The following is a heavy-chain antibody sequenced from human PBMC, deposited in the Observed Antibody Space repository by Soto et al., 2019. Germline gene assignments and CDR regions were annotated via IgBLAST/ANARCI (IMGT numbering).Heavy chain of an antibody. CDR2: IWYDGSNK. CDR3: ARDRSYCSGGSCYPDY. V-gene: IGHV3-33*01. D-gene: IGHD2-15*01. CDR1: GFTFSSYG. J-gene: IGHJ4*02. Sequence: QVQLVESGGGVVQPGRSLRLSCAASGFTFSSYGMHWVRQAPGKGLEWVAVIWYDGSNKYYADSVKGRFTISRDNSKNTLYLQMNSLRAEDTAVYYCARDRSYCSGGSCYPDYWGQGTLVTVSS.